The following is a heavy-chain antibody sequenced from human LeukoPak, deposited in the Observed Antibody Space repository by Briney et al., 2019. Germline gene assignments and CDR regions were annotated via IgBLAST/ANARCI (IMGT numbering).Heavy chain of an antibody. Sequence: GGSLRLSCAASGFIVSNNYMNWVRQAPGKGLERVSVIYYGGSTYYGDSVKGRFTISRDNSKNTIYLQMNSLGAEDTAVYYCARTYSSSSYSPFDYWGQGTPVTVSS. CDR3: ARTYSSSSYSPFDY. CDR2: IYYGGST. D-gene: IGHD6-13*01. J-gene: IGHJ4*02. CDR1: GFIVSNNY. V-gene: IGHV3-53*01.